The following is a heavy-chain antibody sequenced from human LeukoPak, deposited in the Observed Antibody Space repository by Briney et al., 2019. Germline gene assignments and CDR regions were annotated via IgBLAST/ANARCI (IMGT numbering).Heavy chain of an antibody. CDR3: TSLTNSHCDY. V-gene: IGHV3-71*01. J-gene: IGHJ4*02. D-gene: IGHD2-8*01. CDR1: GFTVSSNY. CDR2: IRTKTYGGTP. Sequence: GGSLRLSCAASGFTVSSNYMSWVRQAPGKGLEWVGFIRTKTYGGTPEYVASVKGRFTISRDDSKGIAYLQMNSLKTEDTALYYCTSLTNSHCDYWGQGALVTVSS.